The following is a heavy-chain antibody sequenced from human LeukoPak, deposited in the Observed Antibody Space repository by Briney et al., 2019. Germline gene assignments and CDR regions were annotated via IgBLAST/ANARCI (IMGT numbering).Heavy chain of an antibody. D-gene: IGHD6-13*01. V-gene: IGHV3-48*02. CDR2: IISSSSTI. J-gene: IGHJ4*02. CDR1: GFTFSTYS. CDR3: ARGRGSSSWDFDY. Sequence: PGGSLRLSCAASGFTFSTYSMNWVRQAPGKGLEWVSYIISSSSTIYYADSVKGRFTISRDNAKNSLYLQVNSLRDEDTAVYYCARGRGSSSWDFDYWGQGTLVTVSS.